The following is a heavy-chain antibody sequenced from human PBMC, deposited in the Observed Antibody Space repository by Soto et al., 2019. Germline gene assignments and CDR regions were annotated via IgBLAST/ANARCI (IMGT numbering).Heavy chain of an antibody. V-gene: IGHV4-30-4*01. Sequence: PSETLSLTCTVSGGSIIDYYWSWIRQPPWKGLEWIGYIYYSGSTYYNPSLKSRVTISVDTSKNQFSLKLSSVTAADTAVYYCARAVWSGYYTSYYYYGMDVWGQGTTVTVSS. D-gene: IGHD3-3*01. J-gene: IGHJ6*02. CDR1: GGSIIDYY. CDR2: IYYSGST. CDR3: ARAVWSGYYTSYYYYGMDV.